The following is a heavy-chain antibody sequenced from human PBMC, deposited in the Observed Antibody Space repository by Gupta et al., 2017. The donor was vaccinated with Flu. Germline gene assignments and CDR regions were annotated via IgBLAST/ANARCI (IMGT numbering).Heavy chain of an antibody. CDR2: ISYDGSNK. D-gene: IGHD1-7*01. J-gene: IGHJ4*02. Sequence: QAQLVESGGGVVQPERSLRLSCVASGFPFSSFCRHWVRQAPGKGLEWVAVISYDGSNKWHADSVKGRFTISRDNSKNTLYLQMNSLRPEDTAMYYCAKGGLHNWNYDGDYWGQGTLVTVSS. CDR1: GFPFSSFC. CDR3: AKGGLHNWNYDGDY. V-gene: IGHV3-30*18.